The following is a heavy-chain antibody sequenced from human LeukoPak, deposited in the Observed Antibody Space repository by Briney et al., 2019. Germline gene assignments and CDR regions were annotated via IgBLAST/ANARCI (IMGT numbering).Heavy chain of an antibody. CDR1: GFTFSSYG. CDR3: AKDLNSGPRDI. CDR2: ISYDGSNK. D-gene: IGHD1-26*01. V-gene: IGHV3-30*18. J-gene: IGHJ3*02. Sequence: GRSLRLSCAASGFTFSSYGMHWVRQAPGKGLEWVAVISYDGSNKYYADSMKGRFTISRDNSKNTLYLQMNSLRAEDTAVYYCAKDLNSGPRDIWGQGTMVTVSS.